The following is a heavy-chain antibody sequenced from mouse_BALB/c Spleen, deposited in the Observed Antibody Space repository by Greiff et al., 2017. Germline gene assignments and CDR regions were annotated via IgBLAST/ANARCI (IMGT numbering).Heavy chain of an antibody. D-gene: IGHD1-1*01. CDR3: ARGDYGSRDYAMDY. CDR2: ISYSGST. V-gene: IGHV3-2*02. CDR1: GYSITSDYA. Sequence: VQLQQSGPGLVKPSQSLSLTCTVTGYSITSDYAWNWIRQFPGNKLEWMGYISYSGSTSYNPSLKSRISITRDTSKNQFFLQLNSVTTEDTATYYCARGDYGSRDYAMDYWGQGTSVTVSS. J-gene: IGHJ4*01.